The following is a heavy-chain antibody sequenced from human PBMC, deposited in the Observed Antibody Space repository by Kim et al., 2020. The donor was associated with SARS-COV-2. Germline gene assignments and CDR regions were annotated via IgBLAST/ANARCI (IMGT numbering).Heavy chain of an antibody. V-gene: IGHV3-30*18. Sequence: GGSLRLSCAASGFTLSRNGMHWVRQPPGKGLEWVAIISSDGSHKHYADSVKGRFTTSRDISKNTLYLQMNSLRAEDTAMDYCAKDRFSSSWFDYWGQGTL. J-gene: IGHJ5*01. CDR3: AKDRFSSSWFDY. CDR2: ISSDGSHK. CDR1: GFTLSRNG. D-gene: IGHD6-13*01.